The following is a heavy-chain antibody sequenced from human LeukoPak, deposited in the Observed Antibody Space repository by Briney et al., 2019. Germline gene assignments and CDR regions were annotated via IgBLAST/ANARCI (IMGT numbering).Heavy chain of an antibody. CDR3: ARSSPPAYQLPDDY. D-gene: IGHD2-2*01. CDR1: GGTFSTYT. CDR2: IIPIFGTP. V-gene: IGHV1-69*05. J-gene: IGHJ4*02. Sequence: GASVKVSCKASGGTFSTYTINWVRQAPGQGLEWMGRIIPIFGTPTYAQKFQGRVTITTDESTTTAYMELSSLRSEDTAVYYCARSSPPAYQLPDDYWGQGTLVTVSS.